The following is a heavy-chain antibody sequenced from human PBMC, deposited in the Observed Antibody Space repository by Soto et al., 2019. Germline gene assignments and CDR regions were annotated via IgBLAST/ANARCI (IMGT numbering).Heavy chain of an antibody. V-gene: IGHV3-73*02. D-gene: IGHD6-19*01. CDR2: IRSKANSYAT. Sequence: EVQLVESGGGLVQPGGSLKLSCAASGFTFSGSAMHWVRQASGKGLEWVGRIRSKANSYATAYAASVKGRFTISRDDSKNTAYLQMNSLKTEDTAVYYCTTVLAVAGNGAVYWGQGTLVTVSS. CDR3: TTVLAVAGNGAVY. J-gene: IGHJ4*02. CDR1: GFTFSGSA.